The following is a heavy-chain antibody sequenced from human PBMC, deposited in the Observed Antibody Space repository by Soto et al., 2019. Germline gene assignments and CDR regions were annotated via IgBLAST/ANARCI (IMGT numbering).Heavy chain of an antibody. CDR1: GFIFSRYV. CDR2: IMNDGTNK. J-gene: IGHJ6*03. D-gene: IGHD1-26*01. Sequence: QVQLVESGGGVVQPGRSLRLSCEASGFIFSRYVMNWVRQAQGKGLEWVTVIMNDGTNKSYADSVKGRFTISRDNSKNTLYVQMNSLRVEDTAVYYCVREQVTPGGAYMDVWGKGTTVTVSS. CDR3: VREQVTPGGAYMDV. V-gene: IGHV3-33*01.